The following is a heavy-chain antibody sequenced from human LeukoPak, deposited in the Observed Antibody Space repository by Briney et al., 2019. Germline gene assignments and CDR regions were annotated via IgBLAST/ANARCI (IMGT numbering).Heavy chain of an antibody. CDR3: ARGLAVAGPDAFDI. D-gene: IGHD6-19*01. V-gene: IGHV3-53*01. CDR2: IYSGGST. CDR1: GFTVGSNY. Sequence: GGSLRLSCAASGFTVGSNYMSWVRQAPGKGLEWVSVIYSGGSTYYADSVKGRFTISRDNSKNTLYLQMNSLRAEDTAVYYCARGLAVAGPDAFDIWGQGTMVTVSS. J-gene: IGHJ3*02.